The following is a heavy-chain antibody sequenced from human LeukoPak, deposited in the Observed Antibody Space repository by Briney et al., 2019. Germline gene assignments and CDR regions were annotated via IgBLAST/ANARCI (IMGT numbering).Heavy chain of an antibody. Sequence: GGSLRLSCAASGFTVSSNYMSWVRQAPGKGLEWVSVIYSGGSTYYADSVNGRFTISRDNSKNTLYLQMNSLRAEDTAVYYCARGASWLRSDYWGQGTLVTVSS. J-gene: IGHJ4*02. CDR3: ARGASWLRSDY. D-gene: IGHD5-12*01. CDR1: GFTVSSNY. CDR2: IYSGGST. V-gene: IGHV3-53*01.